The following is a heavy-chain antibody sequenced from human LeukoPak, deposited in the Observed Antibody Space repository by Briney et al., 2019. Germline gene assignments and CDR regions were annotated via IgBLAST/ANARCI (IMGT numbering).Heavy chain of an antibody. V-gene: IGHV3-53*01. CDR1: GFTVSSNY. Sequence: GGSLRLSCAASGFTVSSNYISWVRQAPGKGLEWVSVIYSSGSTYYADSVKGRFTISRDNSKNALYLQLNNLRVEDTAVYHCARTHSSGYYFDYWGQGTLVTVSS. J-gene: IGHJ4*02. CDR2: IYSSGST. CDR3: ARTHSSGYYFDY. D-gene: IGHD3-22*01.